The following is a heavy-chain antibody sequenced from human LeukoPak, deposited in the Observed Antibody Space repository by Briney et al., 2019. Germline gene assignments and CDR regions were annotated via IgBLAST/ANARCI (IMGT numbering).Heavy chain of an antibody. J-gene: IGHJ4*02. D-gene: IGHD3-22*01. Sequence: SETLCLTCTVSGGSFSSGSYYWSWIRQPPGKGLEWIGYIYYSGSTNYNPSLKSRVTISVDTSKNQFSLKLSSVTAADTAVYYCARGPDYYDSSGLDYWGQGTLVTVSS. CDR3: ARGPDYYDSSGLDY. CDR1: GGSFSSGSYY. V-gene: IGHV4-61*01. CDR2: IYYSGST.